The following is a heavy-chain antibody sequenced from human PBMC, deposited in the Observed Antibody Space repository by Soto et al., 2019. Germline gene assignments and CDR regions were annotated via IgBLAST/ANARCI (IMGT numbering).Heavy chain of an antibody. V-gene: IGHV4-39*01. CDR2: IYYSGST. Sequence: SETLSLTCTVSGGSISSSSYYWGWIRQPPGKGLEWIGSIYYSGSTYYNPSLKSRVTISVDTSKNQFSLKLSSVTAADTAVYYCARRDRYNWNSQHAFDIWGQGTMVTV. J-gene: IGHJ3*02. CDR1: GGSISSSSYY. D-gene: IGHD1-1*01. CDR3: ARRDRYNWNSQHAFDI.